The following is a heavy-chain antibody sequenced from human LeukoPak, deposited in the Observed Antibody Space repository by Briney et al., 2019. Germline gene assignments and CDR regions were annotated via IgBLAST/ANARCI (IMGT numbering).Heavy chain of an antibody. D-gene: IGHD5-12*01. CDR3: ARAVAKKEWFDP. Sequence: GGSLRLSCAAPGFTFSNYDMHWVRQVTGKGLEWVSGIGTAGDAYYGGSVKGRFTISRENAKNTLYLQMNSLRAGDTAVYYCARAVAKKEWFDPWGQGTLVTVSS. J-gene: IGHJ5*02. CDR2: IGTAGDA. V-gene: IGHV3-13*01. CDR1: GFTFSNYD.